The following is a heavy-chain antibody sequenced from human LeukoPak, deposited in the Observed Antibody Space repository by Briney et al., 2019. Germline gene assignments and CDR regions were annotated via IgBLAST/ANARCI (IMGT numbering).Heavy chain of an antibody. CDR2: IYYSGST. Sequence: SETLSLTCTVSGGSISSGGYYWSWIRQPPGKGLEWIGYIYYSGSTYYNPSLKSRVTISVDTSKNQFSLKLSSVTAADTAVYYCARDVSYYYGSPPDAFDIWGQGTMVTVSS. CDR3: ARDVSYYYGSPPDAFDI. CDR1: GGSISSGGYY. D-gene: IGHD3-10*01. J-gene: IGHJ3*02. V-gene: IGHV4-31*03.